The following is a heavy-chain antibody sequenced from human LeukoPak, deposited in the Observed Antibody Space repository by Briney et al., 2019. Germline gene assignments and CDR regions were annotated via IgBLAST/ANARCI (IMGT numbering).Heavy chain of an antibody. CDR2: IYYSGST. V-gene: IGHV4-59*01. CDR1: GVSITSNY. CDR3: ARTDPRDYYYYYMDV. Sequence: SETLSLTCSVSGVSITSNYWSWLRQPPGKGLEWIGYIYYSGSTNYNPSLTSRVTISVDTSKNQFSLKLSSVTAADTAVYYCARTDPRDYYYYYMDVWGKGTTVTVSS. J-gene: IGHJ6*03.